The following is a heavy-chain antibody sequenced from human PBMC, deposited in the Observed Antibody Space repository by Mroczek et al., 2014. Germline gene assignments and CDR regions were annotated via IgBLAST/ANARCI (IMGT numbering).Heavy chain of an antibody. Sequence: QVQLQQWGPGLVKPSQTLSLTCTVSGGSISSGSYYWSWIRQPAGKGLEWIGRIYTSGSTNYNPSLKSRVTISVDTSKNQFSLKLSSVTAADTAVYYCARAEWGIAARPGEYYFDYWGQGTLVTVSS. D-gene: IGHD6-6*01. V-gene: IGHV4-61*02. J-gene: IGHJ4*02. CDR3: ARAEWGIAARPGEYYFDY. CDR1: GGSISSGSYY. CDR2: IYTSGST.